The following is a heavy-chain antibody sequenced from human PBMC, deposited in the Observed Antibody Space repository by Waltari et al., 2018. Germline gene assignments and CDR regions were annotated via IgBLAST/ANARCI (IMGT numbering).Heavy chain of an antibody. D-gene: IGHD3-9*01. J-gene: IGHJ6*03. CDR1: GASITNYY. CDR3: AGRYYYYMDV. CDR2: FYVGGSN. Sequence: QVQLQESGPGLMKPSETLSLTCTVSGASITNYYWNWVRQSAGGGLEWIGRFYVGGSNDYNPSLRSRVTMSFDTSKNQFSLRLSSVTAADTAIYYCAGRYYYYMDVWGKGTTVTISS. V-gene: IGHV4-4*07.